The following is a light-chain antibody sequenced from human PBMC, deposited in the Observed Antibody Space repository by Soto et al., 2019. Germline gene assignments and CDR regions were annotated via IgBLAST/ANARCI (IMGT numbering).Light chain of an antibody. CDR3: RQQSGGSRAT. CDR1: QSISSN. Sequence: PLSVSPGERATLYCRASQSISSNFARYPKKHGQAPRLLRFRTSSRATGFPDRFSESGSGTEFNLTISSRLYEEFGAYYCRQQSGGSRATFGEGTKVDIK. CDR2: RTS. V-gene: IGKV3-15*01. J-gene: IGKJ1*01.